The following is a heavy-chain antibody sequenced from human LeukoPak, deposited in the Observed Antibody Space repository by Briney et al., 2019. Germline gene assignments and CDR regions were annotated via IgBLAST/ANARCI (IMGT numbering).Heavy chain of an antibody. CDR3: AKGSGGSRPYYCYY. V-gene: IGHV3-23*01. CDR1: GFPFSIYD. CDR2: ICDSGVST. Sequence: PGGPLRLSCAASGFPFSIYDMICVRDATGRGVDCFLAICDSGVSTYHADCVEGRFPLPRDRPKNTLSLQMNSLRAEDTSVYYCAKGSGGSRPYYCYYWGQGTLVTVSS. J-gene: IGHJ4*02. D-gene: IGHD2-15*01.